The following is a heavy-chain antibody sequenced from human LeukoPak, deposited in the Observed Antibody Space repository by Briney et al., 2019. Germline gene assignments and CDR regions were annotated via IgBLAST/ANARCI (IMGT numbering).Heavy chain of an antibody. Sequence: ASVKDSCKASGYTFTGYYIHWVRQAPGQGLEWMGWINPNSGGTNYARSFQGRVTMTRDTSTSTAYVELNSLRADGTAVYYCARVADGYNYGAFDIWGQGTVVTVSS. V-gene: IGHV1-2*02. CDR1: GYTFTGYY. CDR2: INPNSGGT. J-gene: IGHJ3*02. D-gene: IGHD5-24*01. CDR3: ARVADGYNYGAFDI.